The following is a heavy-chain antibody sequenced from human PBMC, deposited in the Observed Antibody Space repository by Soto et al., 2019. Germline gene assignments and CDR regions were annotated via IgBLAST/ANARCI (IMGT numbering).Heavy chain of an antibody. CDR3: ARGIRGWSDIDY. V-gene: IGHV1-3*01. CDR2: INAGNGNT. D-gene: IGHD6-19*01. Sequence: QVQLVQSGAEVKKPGASVKVSCKASGYTFTSYAMHWVRQAPGQRLEWMGWINAGNGNTKYSQKFQGRVSITRDTSASTAYMELSSLRSEDTAVYYCARGIRGWSDIDYWGQGTLVTVSS. CDR1: GYTFTSYA. J-gene: IGHJ4*02.